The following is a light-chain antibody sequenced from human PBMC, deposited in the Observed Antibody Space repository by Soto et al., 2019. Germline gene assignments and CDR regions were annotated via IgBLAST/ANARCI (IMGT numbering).Light chain of an antibody. CDR3: AAWDDSLNGRGIWV. J-gene: IGLJ3*02. V-gene: IGLV1-44*01. Sequence: QSVLTQPPSASGTPGQRVTISCSGSSSNIGSNTVNWYQQLPGTAPKLLIYSNNQRPSGVPDRFSGSKSGTSASLAISGLQSEDEADYYCAAWDDSLNGRGIWVFGGGTKVTVL. CDR1: SSNIGSNT. CDR2: SNN.